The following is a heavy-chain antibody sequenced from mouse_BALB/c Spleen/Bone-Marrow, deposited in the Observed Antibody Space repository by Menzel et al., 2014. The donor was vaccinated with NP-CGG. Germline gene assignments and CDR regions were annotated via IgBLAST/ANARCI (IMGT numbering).Heavy chain of an antibody. CDR2: INPSTDYT. V-gene: IGHV1-7*01. CDR3: ARRAYGGSYGFAY. J-gene: IGHJ3*01. Sequence: VKLVESGAELAKPGASLKMSCKASGYTFTSYWMHWVKQRPGQGLEWIGYINPSTDYTEYNQKFKDKATLTADKSSGTAFMQLSSLTSEDSAVYYCARRAYGGSYGFAYWGQGTLVTVSA. D-gene: IGHD1-1*01. CDR1: GYTFTSYW.